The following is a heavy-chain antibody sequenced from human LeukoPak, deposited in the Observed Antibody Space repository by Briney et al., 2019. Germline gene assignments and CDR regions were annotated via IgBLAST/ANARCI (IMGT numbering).Heavy chain of an antibody. CDR1: GFTFSNAY. D-gene: IGHD2-21*01. V-gene: IGHV3-15*07. CDR2: TKPKTDGETT. J-gene: IGHJ4*02. Sequence: GGSLRLSCAASGFTFSNAYMNWVRQAPGKGLEWVGRTKPKTDGETTEYAAPVKDRFSISRDDSKSMMYLQMNSLKTEDTAVYYCITPLPYSAQGGQGTLVTVSS. CDR3: ITPLPYSAQ.